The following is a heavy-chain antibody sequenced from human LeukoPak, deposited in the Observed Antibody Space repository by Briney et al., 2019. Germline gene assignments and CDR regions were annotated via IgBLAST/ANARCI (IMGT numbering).Heavy chain of an antibody. CDR1: GDSFSYFY. V-gene: IGHV4-59*01. J-gene: IGHJ4*02. CDR3: ARGVVAAAGRTFDF. Sequence: PSETLSLTCTVSGDSFSYFYWSWIRQPPGKGLEWIGYIYNSGSTSYNPSLKSRVTISLDTSQNQFSLKPSSLTAADTAVYYCARGVVAAAGRTFDFWGQGTLVTVSS. D-gene: IGHD6-13*01. CDR2: IYNSGST.